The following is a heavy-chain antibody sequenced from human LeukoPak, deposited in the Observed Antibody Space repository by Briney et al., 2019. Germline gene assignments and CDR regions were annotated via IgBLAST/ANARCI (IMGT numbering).Heavy chain of an antibody. J-gene: IGHJ3*02. V-gene: IGHV3-15*01. CDR3: TTKPDTAMVTGFDAFDI. CDR1: GFTFSNAW. Sequence: GGSLRLSCAASGFTFSNAWMSWVRQAPGKGLEWVGRIKSKTDGGTTDYAAPVKGRFTISRDDSKNTLYLQMNSLKTEDTAVYYCTTKPDTAMVTGFDAFDIWGQGTMVTVSS. CDR2: IKSKTDGGTT. D-gene: IGHD5-18*01.